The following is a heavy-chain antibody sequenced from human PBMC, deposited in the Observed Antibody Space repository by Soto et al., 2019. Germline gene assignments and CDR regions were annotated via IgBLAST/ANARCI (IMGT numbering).Heavy chain of an antibody. J-gene: IGHJ6*02. D-gene: IGHD3-3*01. CDR1: GFTFSSYW. CDR2: IKQDGSEE. Sequence: PGGSRRRSCAASGFTFSSYWMSWVRQAPGKGLEWVANIKQDGSEEYCVDSVKGGFTISRDNAKNSLYLQLNSLRAEDTAVYYCARVGLRFLEWLFNPGYGMDVWGQGTTVTVSS. CDR3: ARVGLRFLEWLFNPGYGMDV. V-gene: IGHV3-7*01.